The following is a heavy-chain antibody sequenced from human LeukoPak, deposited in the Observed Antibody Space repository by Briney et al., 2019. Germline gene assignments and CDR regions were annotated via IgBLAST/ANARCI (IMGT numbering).Heavy chain of an antibody. D-gene: IGHD3-16*02. Sequence: GGSLRLSCAASGFTFSSYGMHWVRQAPGKGLEWVAVISYDGSNRYYADSVKGRFTISRDNSKNTLYLQMNSLRAEDTAVYYCARDVLMITFGGVIGYYFDYWGQGTLVTVSS. V-gene: IGHV3-30*03. CDR3: ARDVLMITFGGVIGYYFDY. CDR1: GFTFSSYG. J-gene: IGHJ4*02. CDR2: ISYDGSNR.